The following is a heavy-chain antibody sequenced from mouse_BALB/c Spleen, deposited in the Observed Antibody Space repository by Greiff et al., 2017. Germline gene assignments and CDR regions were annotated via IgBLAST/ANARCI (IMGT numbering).Heavy chain of an antibody. CDR3: ARGAIYYGYYAMDY. D-gene: IGHD2-1*01. CDR2: IDPANGNT. V-gene: IGHV14-3*02. J-gene: IGHJ4*01. Sequence: LVESGAELVKPGASVKLSCTASGFNIKDTYMHWVKQRPEQGLEWIGRIDPANGNTKYDPKFQGKATITADTSSNTAYLQLSSLTSEDTAVYYCARGAIYYGYYAMDYWGQGTSVTVSS. CDR1: GFNIKDTY.